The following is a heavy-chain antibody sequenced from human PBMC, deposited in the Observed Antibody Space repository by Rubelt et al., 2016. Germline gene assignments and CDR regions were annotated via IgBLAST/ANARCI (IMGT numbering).Heavy chain of an antibody. J-gene: IGHJ4*02. D-gene: IGHD6-19*01. Sequence: QVQLVQSGAEVKKPGASVKVSCKASGYTFTGYYMHWVRQAPGQGLEWVGRINPNSGGTNYAQKFQGRVTMTRDTSITTADMELGRLRSDDTAVFYCARESSSGWYIDYWGQGTLVTVSS. V-gene: IGHV1-2*06. CDR3: ARESSSGWYIDY. CDR1: GYTFTGYY. CDR2: INPNSGGT.